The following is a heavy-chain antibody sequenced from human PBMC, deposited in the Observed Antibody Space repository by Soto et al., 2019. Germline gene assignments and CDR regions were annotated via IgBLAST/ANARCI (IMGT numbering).Heavy chain of an antibody. V-gene: IGHV3-7*03. J-gene: IGHJ4*02. CDR2: IKQDGSEK. CDR1: GFTFSSNW. Sequence: GSLRLSCAASGFTFSSNWMNWVRQAPGKGPEWVANIKQDGSEKYYVDSVKGRFTISRDNAENSLLLQMNNLRVEDTAVYNFARDLGYCSGGTCYTVLDYWGQGALVTVSS. CDR3: ARDLGYCSGGTCYTVLDY. D-gene: IGHD2-15*01.